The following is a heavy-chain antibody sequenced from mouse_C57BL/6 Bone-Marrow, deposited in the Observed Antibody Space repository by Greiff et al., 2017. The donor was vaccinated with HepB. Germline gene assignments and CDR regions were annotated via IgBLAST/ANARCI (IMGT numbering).Heavy chain of an antibody. CDR2: IDPENGDT. CDR3: STRGYAWFAY. Sequence: EVQLQQSGAELARPGASVKLSCTASGFNIKDDYMHWVKQRPEQGLEWIGWIDPENGDTEYASKFQGKATITADTSSNTAYLQLSSLTSEDTAVYYCSTRGYAWFAYWGQGTLVTVSA. D-gene: IGHD2-2*01. V-gene: IGHV14-4*01. J-gene: IGHJ3*01. CDR1: GFNIKDDY.